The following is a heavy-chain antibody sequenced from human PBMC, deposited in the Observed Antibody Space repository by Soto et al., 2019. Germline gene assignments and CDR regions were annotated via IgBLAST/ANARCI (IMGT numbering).Heavy chain of an antibody. D-gene: IGHD2-2*01. Sequence: PGGSLRLSCVASEFTFSPHAMSWVRQAPGKGLEWVSAISGSGGDTYYADSVKGRFTISRDNSKNTLYLQMNGLRAEDTAVYYCAKGPFGSTGNYWGQGTLVTVSS. CDR3: AKGPFGSTGNY. CDR1: EFTFSPHA. V-gene: IGHV3-23*01. CDR2: ISGSGGDT. J-gene: IGHJ4*02.